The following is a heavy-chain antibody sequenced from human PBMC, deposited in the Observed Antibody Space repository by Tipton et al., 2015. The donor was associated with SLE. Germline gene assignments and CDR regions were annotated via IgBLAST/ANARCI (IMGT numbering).Heavy chain of an antibody. D-gene: IGHD2-2*01. J-gene: IGHJ3*02. CDR3: AKGLPQLPFDAFDI. CDR1: GFTFSSYG. Sequence: SLRLSCAASGFTFSSYGMHWVRQAPGKGLEWVAFIRYDGSNKYYADSVKGRFTISRDNSKNTLYLQMNSLRAEDTAVYYCAKGLPQLPFDAFDIWGQGTMVTVSS. V-gene: IGHV3-30*02. CDR2: IRYDGSNK.